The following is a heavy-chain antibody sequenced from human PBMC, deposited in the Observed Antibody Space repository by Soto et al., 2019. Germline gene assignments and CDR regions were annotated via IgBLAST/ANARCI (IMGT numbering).Heavy chain of an antibody. D-gene: IGHD2-2*01. V-gene: IGHV3-21*01. CDR2: ISSRSSYI. Sequence: PGGSLRLSCAASGFTFSSYSMNLVRQAPGKGLEWVSSISSRSSYIYYADSVKGRFTISRDNAKNSLYLQMNSLRAEDTAVYYCAREEYCSSISCPGFEYWGQGTMVTVSS. J-gene: IGHJ4*02. CDR3: AREEYCSSISCPGFEY. CDR1: GFTFSSYS.